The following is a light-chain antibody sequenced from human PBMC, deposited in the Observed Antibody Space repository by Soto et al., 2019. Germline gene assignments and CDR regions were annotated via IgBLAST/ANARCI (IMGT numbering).Light chain of an antibody. CDR1: HDIASA. Sequence: AIQLTQSPSSLSASVGDRVTITCRASHDIASALAGYQQKPGKPPKLMIYDASTLEGGVPSRFSGSGSGTDFTLTIIGLQPVDFATYYYQHFNYFRVTFCQGTRLEI. J-gene: IGKJ5*01. CDR3: QHFNYFRVT. V-gene: IGKV1D-13*01. CDR2: DAS.